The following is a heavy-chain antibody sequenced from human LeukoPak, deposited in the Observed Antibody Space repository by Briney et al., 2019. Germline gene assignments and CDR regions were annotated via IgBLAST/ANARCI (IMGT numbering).Heavy chain of an antibody. J-gene: IGHJ4*02. D-gene: IGHD3-22*01. V-gene: IGHV3-48*03. Sequence: GGSLRLSCAAFGFTLSSYEMTWVRQAPGKGLEWVGRVTASGSAIYYADSVKGRFTISRDNAKNSLYLQMNSLRAEDTAVYYCASGPDSSGPFDYWGQGTLVTVSS. CDR2: VTASGSAI. CDR3: ASGPDSSGPFDY. CDR1: GFTLSSYE.